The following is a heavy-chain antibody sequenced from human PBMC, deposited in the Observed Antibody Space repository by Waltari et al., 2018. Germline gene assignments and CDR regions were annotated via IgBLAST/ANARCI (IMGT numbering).Heavy chain of an antibody. Sequence: QVQLVQSGAEVKKPGSSVKVSCKASGGTFSSYAISWVRQAPGQGLEWMGGIIPIFGTANYAQKFQGRVTITTDESTSTAYMELSSLRSEDTAVYYCARSAFTVTAVVRVRWYFDLWGRGTLVTVSS. CDR3: ARSAFTVTAVVRVRWYFDL. V-gene: IGHV1-69*05. CDR2: IIPIFGTA. J-gene: IGHJ2*01. CDR1: GGTFSSYA. D-gene: IGHD4-4*01.